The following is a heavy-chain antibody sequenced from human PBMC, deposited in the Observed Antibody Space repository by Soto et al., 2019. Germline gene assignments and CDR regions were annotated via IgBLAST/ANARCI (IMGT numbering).Heavy chain of an antibody. Sequence: ASVKVSCKASGYTFTSYGISWVRQAPGQGLEWMGWISAYNGNTNYAQKLQGRVTMTTDTSTSTAYMELRSLRSDDTAVYYCARSTPVAGTVIGMDVWGQGTTVTVS. D-gene: IGHD6-19*01. CDR3: ARSTPVAGTVIGMDV. V-gene: IGHV1-18*01. CDR2: ISAYNGNT. J-gene: IGHJ6*02. CDR1: GYTFTSYG.